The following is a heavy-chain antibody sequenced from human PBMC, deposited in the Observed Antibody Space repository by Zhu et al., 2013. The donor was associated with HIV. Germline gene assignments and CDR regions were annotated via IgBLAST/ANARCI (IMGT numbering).Heavy chain of an antibody. Sequence: QVQLTQSPTEVRRPGASVKVSCKASGYTFTRYGISWVRQAPGQRLEWMGWISAYSGNTDTVTNTAYMELRSLRSDDTAVYYCARVQWRSGTNSDFDSWGQGTLVTVSS. CDR3: ARVQWRSGTNSDFDS. V-gene: IGHV1-18*01. D-gene: IGHD6-19*01. CDR1: GYTFTRYG. J-gene: IGHJ4*02. CDR2: ISAYSGN.